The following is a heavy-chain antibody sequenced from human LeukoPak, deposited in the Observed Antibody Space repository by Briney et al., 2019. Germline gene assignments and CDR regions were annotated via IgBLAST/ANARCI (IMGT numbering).Heavy chain of an antibody. V-gene: IGHV1-24*01. CDR1: GYTLTELS. CDR2: FDPEDGET. J-gene: IGHJ3*02. D-gene: IGHD6-19*01. CDR3: ARAYSSGWLPLDAFDI. Sequence: GASVKVSCKVSGYTLTELSMHWVRQAPGKGLEWMGGFDPEDGETIYAQKFQGRVTMTEDTSTDTAYMELSSLRSEDTAVYYCARAYSSGWLPLDAFDIWGQGTMVTVSS.